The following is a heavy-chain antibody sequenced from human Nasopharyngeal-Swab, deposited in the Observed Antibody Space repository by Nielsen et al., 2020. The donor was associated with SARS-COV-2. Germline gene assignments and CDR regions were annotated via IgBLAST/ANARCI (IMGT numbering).Heavy chain of an antibody. Sequence: GESLKISCAASGFTFSSYAMNWVRQAPGKGLEWVSSISSSSSYIYYADSVKGRFTISRDNAKNSLYLQMNSLRAEDTAVYYCAREAPWYYYDSSGYLSDRAFDIWGQGTMVTVSS. CDR2: ISSSSSYI. D-gene: IGHD3-22*01. V-gene: IGHV3-21*01. CDR3: AREAPWYYYDSSGYLSDRAFDI. J-gene: IGHJ3*02. CDR1: GFTFSSYA.